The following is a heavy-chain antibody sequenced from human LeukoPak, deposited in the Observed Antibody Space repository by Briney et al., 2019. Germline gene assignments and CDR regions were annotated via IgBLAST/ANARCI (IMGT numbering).Heavy chain of an antibody. CDR2: INHSGST. Sequence: SETLSLTCAVYGGSFSGYCWSWIRQPPGKGLEWIGEINHSGSTNYNPSLKSRVTISVDTSKNQFSLKLSSVTAADTAVYYCARVLRAGITMVRGLNDYWGQGTLVTVSS. V-gene: IGHV4-34*01. CDR1: GGSFSGYC. J-gene: IGHJ4*02. CDR3: ARVLRAGITMVRGLNDY. D-gene: IGHD3-10*01.